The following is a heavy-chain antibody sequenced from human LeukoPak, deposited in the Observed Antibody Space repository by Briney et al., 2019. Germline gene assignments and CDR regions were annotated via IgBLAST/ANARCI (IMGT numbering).Heavy chain of an antibody. J-gene: IGHJ4*03. CDR3: ARGPDYGYTLDYFDY. D-gene: IGHD4-17*01. CDR1: GFTLSRHW. CDR2: IKQDGSQ. Sequence: GGSLRLSSAASGFTLSRHWVGWVGQAPGKGLEWVANIKQDGSQYYVDSVKGRFIISRDNAKNSLSLQMNSLRVEDTAVYYCARGPDYGYTLDYFDYWGQGTLVTASS. V-gene: IGHV3-7*01.